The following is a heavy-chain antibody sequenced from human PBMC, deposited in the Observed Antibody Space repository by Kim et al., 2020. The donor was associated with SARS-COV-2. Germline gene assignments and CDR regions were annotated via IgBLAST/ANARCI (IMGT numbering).Heavy chain of an antibody. D-gene: IGHD2-2*01. V-gene: IGHV4-34*01. CDR3: ASGASGPPIIVVVHAAAF. CDR1: GGSFSGYY. J-gene: IGHJ3*01. CDR2: INHSGST. Sequence: SETLSLTCAAYGGSFSGYYWSWIRQPPGKGLVWIGEINHSGSTNYNPSLKSRVTISVDTSKNQFPLKLSSVTAADTAVYYCASGASGPPIIVVVHAAAF.